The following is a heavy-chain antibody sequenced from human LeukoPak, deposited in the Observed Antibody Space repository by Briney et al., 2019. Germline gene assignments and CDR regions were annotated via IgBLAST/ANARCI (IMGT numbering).Heavy chain of an antibody. CDR3: ARDSVLYYDSSGYYSPFDY. CDR1: GFTFSSYW. D-gene: IGHD3-22*01. J-gene: IGHJ4*02. V-gene: IGHV3-7*03. Sequence: PGGSLRLSCAASGFTFSSYWMSWVRQAPGKGLEWVANIKQDGSEKYYVDSVKGRFTISRDNAKNSLYLQMNSLRAGDTALYYCARDSVLYYDSSGYYSPFDYWGQGTLVTVSS. CDR2: IKQDGSEK.